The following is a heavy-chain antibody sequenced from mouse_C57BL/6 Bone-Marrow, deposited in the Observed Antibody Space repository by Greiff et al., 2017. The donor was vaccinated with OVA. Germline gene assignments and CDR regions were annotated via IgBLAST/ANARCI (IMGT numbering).Heavy chain of an antibody. D-gene: IGHD3-2*02. V-gene: IGHV1-52*01. Sequence: QVQLQQPGAELVRPGSSVKLSCKASGYTFTSYWMHWVKQRPIQGLEWIGNIDPSDSETHYNQKFKDKATLTVDKSSSTAYMQLSSLTSEDSAVYYCARTAQATGLLYYFDYSGQGTTLTVSS. CDR3: ARTAQATGLLYYFDY. J-gene: IGHJ2*01. CDR2: IDPSDSET. CDR1: GYTFTSYW.